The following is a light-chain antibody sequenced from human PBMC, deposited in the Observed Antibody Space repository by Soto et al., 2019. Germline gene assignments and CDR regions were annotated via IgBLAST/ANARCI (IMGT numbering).Light chain of an antibody. J-gene: IGKJ4*01. Sequence: DVVMTQSPLSLPVTLGQPASISCRSSQSLLYSDGNTYLTWFQQRPGKSPRRLIYKVSNRDSGVPVRFSGSGSGTDFPMKISRVEAEDVGVYYCLQGTRVPLTFGGVTKVEIK. V-gene: IGKV2-30*01. CDR1: QSLLYSDGNTY. CDR3: LQGTRVPLT. CDR2: KVS.